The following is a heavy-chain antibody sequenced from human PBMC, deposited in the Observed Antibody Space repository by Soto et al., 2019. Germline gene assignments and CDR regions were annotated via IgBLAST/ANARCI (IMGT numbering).Heavy chain of an antibody. J-gene: IGHJ6*02. V-gene: IGHV1-18*04. Sequence: EASVKVSCKASGYTFISNGISWVRQAPGQGLEWMGWISAYNGITNYAQKVQGRVTMTTDTSTSTAYMELRSLRSDDTAVYYCARDCSSTSCYNYHCYYYGMDVWGQGTTVTVSS. CDR3: ARDCSSTSCYNYHCYYYGMDV. CDR1: GYTFISNG. CDR2: ISAYNGIT. D-gene: IGHD2-2*02.